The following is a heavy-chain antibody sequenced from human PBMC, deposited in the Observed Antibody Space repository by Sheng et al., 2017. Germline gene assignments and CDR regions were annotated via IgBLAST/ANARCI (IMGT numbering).Heavy chain of an antibody. CDR1: GFTFTTYS. Sequence: EVQLVESGGGLVKPGGSLRLSCAASGFTFTTYSMNWVSSISSTSGYIYYADSVKGRFTISRDNARNSLYLQMNSLKAEDTAVYYCARGADYFDYWGQGTLVTVSS. D-gene: IGHD6-19*01. CDR2: ISSTSGYI. V-gene: IGHV3-21*01. J-gene: IGHJ4*02. CDR3: ARGADYFDY.